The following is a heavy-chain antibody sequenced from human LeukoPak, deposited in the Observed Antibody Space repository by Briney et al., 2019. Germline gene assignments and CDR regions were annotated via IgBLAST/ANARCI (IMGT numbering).Heavy chain of an antibody. V-gene: IGHV3-23*01. D-gene: IGHD3-10*01. J-gene: IGHJ4*02. CDR3: AKRGIVIRGVLIIGFHKEAYYFDY. Sequence: GGSLRLSCVVSGITLSNYAMSWVRQAPGKGLEWVSGISGSGGSTKYADSVKGRFTIPRDNSLNTVYLQMNSLRAEDTAVYFCAKRGIVIRGVLIIGFHKEAYYFDYWGQGILVTVSS. CDR2: ISGSGGST. CDR1: GITLSNYA.